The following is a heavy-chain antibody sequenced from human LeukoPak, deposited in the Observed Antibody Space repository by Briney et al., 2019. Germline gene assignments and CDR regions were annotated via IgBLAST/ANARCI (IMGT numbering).Heavy chain of an antibody. D-gene: IGHD3-10*01. V-gene: IGHV3-49*04. CDR2: IRSKAYGGTT. Sequence: PWGSLRLSSTASGFTFGDYAMTWVRQAPGKGLEWVGFIRSKAYGGTTEYAASVKGRSTISRDDSKSIAYLQMNSLKTEDTAVYYCTRSGGVRGVNSGYWGQGTLVTVSS. CDR3: TRSGGVRGVNSGY. CDR1: GFTFGDYA. J-gene: IGHJ4*02.